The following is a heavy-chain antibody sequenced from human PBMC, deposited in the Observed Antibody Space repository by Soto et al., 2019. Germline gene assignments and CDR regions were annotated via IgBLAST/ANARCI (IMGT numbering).Heavy chain of an antibody. D-gene: IGHD3-10*01. J-gene: IGHJ6*02. CDR1: GYPFTGYY. Sequence: ASVKVSCKASGYPFTGYYMHWVRQAPGQGLEWMGRINPNSGGTNYAQKFQGRVTMTRDTSISTAYMELSRLRSDETAVYYCARELLWFGELLTPGYYYYGMDVWGQGTTVTVSS. CDR3: ARELLWFGELLTPGYYYYGMDV. V-gene: IGHV1-2*02. CDR2: INPNSGGT.